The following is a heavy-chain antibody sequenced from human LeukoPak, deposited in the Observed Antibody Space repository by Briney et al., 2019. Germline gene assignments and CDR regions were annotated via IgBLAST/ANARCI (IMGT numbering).Heavy chain of an antibody. V-gene: IGHV3-30*18. D-gene: IGHD1-26*01. J-gene: IGHJ4*02. Sequence: GGSLRLSCVASGFTFSSYGMHWVRQAPGKGLEWVAVISYDGSNKYYADSVKGRFTISRDNSKNTLYLQMNSLRAEDTAVYYCAKASGGSYYPGVYFDYWGQGTLVTVSS. CDR3: AKASGGSYYPGVYFDY. CDR2: ISYDGSNK. CDR1: GFTFSSYG.